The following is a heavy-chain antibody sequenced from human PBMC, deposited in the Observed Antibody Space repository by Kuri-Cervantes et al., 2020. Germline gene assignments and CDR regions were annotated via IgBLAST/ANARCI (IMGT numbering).Heavy chain of an antibody. CDR2: INPNSGGT. D-gene: IGHD2-15*01. CDR1: GYTFTGYY. Sequence: ASVKVSCKASGYTFTGYYMHWVRQAPGQGLEWMGWINPNSGGTNYAQKFQGRVTMTRDTSISTAYMELSSLRSEDTAVYYCARGGVVVAATQPQPFDPWGQGTLVTVSS. J-gene: IGHJ5*02. V-gene: IGHV1-2*02. CDR3: ARGGVVVAATQPQPFDP.